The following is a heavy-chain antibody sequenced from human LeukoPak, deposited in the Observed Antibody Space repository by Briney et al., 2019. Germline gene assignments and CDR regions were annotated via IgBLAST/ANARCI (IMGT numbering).Heavy chain of an antibody. V-gene: IGHV1-3*01. CDR1: GYTFTSYS. Sequence: ASVKVSCKASGYTFTSYSMHWVRQAPGQRLEWMGWINAGNGNTKFSQKFQGRVTITRDTSASTAYMELRSLRSDDTAVYYCARSDYGDYVGDYWGQGTLVTVSS. CDR3: ARSDYGDYVGDY. D-gene: IGHD4-17*01. CDR2: INAGNGNT. J-gene: IGHJ4*02.